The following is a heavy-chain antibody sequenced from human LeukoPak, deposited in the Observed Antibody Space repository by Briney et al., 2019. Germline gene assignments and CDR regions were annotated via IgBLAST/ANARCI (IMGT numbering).Heavy chain of an antibody. V-gene: IGHV3-66*01. J-gene: IGHJ5*02. CDR1: GFTVSNNY. D-gene: IGHD2-21*02. Sequence: GGSLRLSCAASGFTVSNNYMISVRQAPGKGLEWVSVIYGDDSTFYADSVKGRFTISRDNSKNTLYLQMNSLRAEDTAVYYCASKNIVVVTASLHYRFDPWGQGTLVTVSS. CDR2: IYGDDST. CDR3: ASKNIVVVTASLHYRFDP.